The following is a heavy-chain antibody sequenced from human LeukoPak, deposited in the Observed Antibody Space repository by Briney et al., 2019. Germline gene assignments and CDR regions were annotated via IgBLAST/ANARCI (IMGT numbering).Heavy chain of an antibody. V-gene: IGHV4-59*01. D-gene: IGHD6-13*01. CDR1: GGSISSYY. CDR3: ARAPYGSSWSVTWFDP. Sequence: SETLSLTCTVSGGSISSYYWSWLRQPPGKGLEWIGYIYYSGSTNYNPSLKSRVTISVDTSKNQFSLKLSSVTAADTAVYYCARAPYGSSWSVTWFDPWGQGTLVTVSS. J-gene: IGHJ5*02. CDR2: IYYSGST.